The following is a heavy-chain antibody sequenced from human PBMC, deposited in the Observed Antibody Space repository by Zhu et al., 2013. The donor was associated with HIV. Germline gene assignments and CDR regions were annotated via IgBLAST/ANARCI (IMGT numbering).Heavy chain of an antibody. D-gene: IGHD3-10*01. J-gene: IGHJ5*02. CDR3: ARDRGVVRGVITDWFDP. V-gene: IGHV1-2*02. Sequence: QVQLVQSGAEVKKPGASVRVSCKASGYTFTDYYMHWVRQAPGQGLEWMGWINPNSGGTNYAQKFQGRVTMTRDTSTTTVYMDLRSLRSDDTAIYYCARDRGVVRGVITDWFDPWGQGTLVTGLL. CDR1: GYTFTDYY. CDR2: INPNSGGT.